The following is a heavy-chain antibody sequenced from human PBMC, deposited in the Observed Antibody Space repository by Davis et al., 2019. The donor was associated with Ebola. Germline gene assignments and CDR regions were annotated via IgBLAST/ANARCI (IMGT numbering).Heavy chain of an antibody. Sequence: GESLKISCAASGFTFSSYSMNWVRQAPRKGLEWVGRTRNKANSYSTEYAASVRGRFIVSRDDSHNSLFLQMNSLKTEDTAVYYCARAGSSSWRDFDYWGQGTLVTVSS. CDR1: GFTFSSYS. V-gene: IGHV3-72*01. CDR2: TRNKANSYST. J-gene: IGHJ4*02. D-gene: IGHD6-13*01. CDR3: ARAGSSSWRDFDY.